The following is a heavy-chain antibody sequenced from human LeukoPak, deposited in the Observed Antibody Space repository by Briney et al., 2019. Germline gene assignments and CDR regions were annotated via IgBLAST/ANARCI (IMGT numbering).Heavy chain of an antibody. Sequence: ASVKVSCKASGYTFIDYFIHWMRQTPGQGLEWLGWINPNSGVTRSARKFQDRVTMTRDTAAYMELSSLKSDDTAVYYCARAVSGTLGGAFDIWGQGTAVTVSS. CDR2: INPNSGVT. D-gene: IGHD1-7*01. V-gene: IGHV1-2*02. CDR3: ARAVSGTLGGAFDI. CDR1: GYTFIDYF. J-gene: IGHJ3*02.